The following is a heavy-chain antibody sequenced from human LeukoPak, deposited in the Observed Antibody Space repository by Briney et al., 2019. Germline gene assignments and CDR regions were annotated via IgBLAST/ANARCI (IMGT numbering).Heavy chain of an antibody. CDR3: ARNHPYSSSWYSGGYPDY. Sequence: ASVKVSCKASGGTFSSYAISWVRQAPGQGLEWMGGIIPIFGTANYAQKFQGRVTMTTDTSTSTAYMELRSLRSDDTAVYYCARNHPYSSSWYSGGYPDYWGQGTLVTVSS. V-gene: IGHV1-69*05. J-gene: IGHJ4*02. D-gene: IGHD6-13*01. CDR1: GGTFSSYA. CDR2: IIPIFGTA.